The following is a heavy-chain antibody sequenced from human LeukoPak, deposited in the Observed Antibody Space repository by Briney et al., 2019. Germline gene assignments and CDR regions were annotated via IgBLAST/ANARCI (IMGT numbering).Heavy chain of an antibody. CDR3: ARGMLLRAGYHWYYYMDV. V-gene: IGHV3-74*01. J-gene: IGHJ6*03. CDR1: GSTSGSYW. Sequence: PGGSLRLSCAASGSTSGSYWMHWVRQAPGKGPEWVSRIYSNGTDTHYADSVKGRFTISRDNAKNTLYLQMNSLRGEDTAVYYCARGMLLRAGYHWYYYMDVWGKGAMVTVSS. D-gene: IGHD3-16*01. CDR2: IYSNGTDT.